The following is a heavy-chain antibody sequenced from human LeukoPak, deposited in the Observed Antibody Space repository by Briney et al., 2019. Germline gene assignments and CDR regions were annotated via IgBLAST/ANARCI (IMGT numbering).Heavy chain of an antibody. J-gene: IGHJ4*02. CDR3: ARSGGHYDFWSGYHPFDY. Sequence: KPSETLSLTCTVSVGSISSYYWSWILQPAGKGLEWIGRIYTSGSTNYNPSLKSRVTMSVDTSKNQFSLKLSSVTASDTAVYYCARSGGHYDFWSGYHPFDYWGQGTLVTVSS. D-gene: IGHD3-3*01. CDR1: VGSISSYY. CDR2: IYTSGST. V-gene: IGHV4-4*07.